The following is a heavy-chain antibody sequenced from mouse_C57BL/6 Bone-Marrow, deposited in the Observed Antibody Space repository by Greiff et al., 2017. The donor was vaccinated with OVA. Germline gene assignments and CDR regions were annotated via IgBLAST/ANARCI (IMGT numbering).Heavy chain of an antibody. Sequence: EVQRVESGGGLVKPGGSLKLSCAASGFTFSDYGMHWVRQAPEKGLEWVAYISSGSSTIYYADTVKGRFTISRDNAKNTLFLQMTSLRSEDTAMYYCASYDGYYYDYWGQGTSVTVSS. CDR2: ISSGSSTI. D-gene: IGHD2-3*01. CDR3: ASYDGYYYDY. V-gene: IGHV5-17*01. CDR1: GFTFSDYG. J-gene: IGHJ4*01.